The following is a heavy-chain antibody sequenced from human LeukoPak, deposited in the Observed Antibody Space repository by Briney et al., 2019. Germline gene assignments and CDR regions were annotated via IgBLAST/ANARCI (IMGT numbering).Heavy chain of an antibody. J-gene: IGHJ4*02. D-gene: IGHD4-17*01. V-gene: IGHV4-59*01. CDR1: GGSISSYY. CDR2: IYYSGST. Sequence: SETLSLTCTVSGGSISSYYWSWIRQPPGKGLEWIGYIYYSGSTNYNPSLKSRVTISVDTSKNQFSLKLSSVTAADTAVYYCARGTTVTRAFDYWGQGTPVTVSS. CDR3: ARGTTVTRAFDY.